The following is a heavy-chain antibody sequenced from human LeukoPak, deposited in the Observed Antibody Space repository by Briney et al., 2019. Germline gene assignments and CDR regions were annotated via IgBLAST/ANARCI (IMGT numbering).Heavy chain of an antibody. D-gene: IGHD2-15*01. V-gene: IGHV3-74*01. Sequence: PGGSLRLSCAASGFTFTNNWMHWVRQAPTRRLVWVSRISHDGSSTNYADSVKGRFTISRDNTKNTLYLQMNSLRADNTAVYYCARVSGGAFDVWGQGTLVTVSS. J-gene: IGHJ3*01. CDR3: ARVSGGAFDV. CDR1: GFTFTNNW. CDR2: ISHDGSST.